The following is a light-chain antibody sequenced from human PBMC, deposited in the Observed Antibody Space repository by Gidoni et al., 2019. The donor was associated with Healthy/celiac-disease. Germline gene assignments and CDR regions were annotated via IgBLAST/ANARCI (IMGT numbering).Light chain of an antibody. V-gene: IGKV3-11*01. Sequence: EIVLTQSLATLSLSPGERATLSCRASQSVSSYLAWYQQKPGQAPRLLIYEASNRATGIPARFSGSGSGTDFTLTISSLEPEDFAVYYCQQRSNWLGTFGPGTKVDIK. J-gene: IGKJ3*01. CDR2: EAS. CDR3: QQRSNWLGT. CDR1: QSVSSY.